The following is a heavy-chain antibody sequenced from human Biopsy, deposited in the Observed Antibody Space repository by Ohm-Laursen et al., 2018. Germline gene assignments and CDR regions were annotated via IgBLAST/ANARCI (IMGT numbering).Heavy chain of an antibody. J-gene: IGHJ4*02. V-gene: IGHV1-2*02. CDR1: GYTFTDYY. Sequence: GASVKVSCKASGYTFTDYYIHWVRQVPGQGLEWIGWINPNSGATNSAQNFQGRVTMTKDTSLNTAYMEFSRLRSDDTAVYYCARDQMAITLGGRTRTDFFDSWGQGTLVTVSS. D-gene: IGHD3-16*01. CDR3: ARDQMAITLGGRTRTDFFDS. CDR2: INPNSGAT.